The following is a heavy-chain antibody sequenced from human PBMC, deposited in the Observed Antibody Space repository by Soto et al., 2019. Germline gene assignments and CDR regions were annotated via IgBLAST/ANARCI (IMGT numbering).Heavy chain of an antibody. CDR3: ARLSGSYYYYYGMDV. CDR2: IYYSGST. V-gene: IGHV4-59*08. CDR1: GGSISSYY. J-gene: IGHJ6*02. Sequence: SETLSLTCTVSGGSISSYYWSWIRQPPGKGLEWIEYIYYSGSTNYNPSLKSRVTISVDTSKNQFSLKLSSVTAADTAVYYCARLSGSYYYYYGMDVWGQGTTVTVSS. D-gene: IGHD1-26*01.